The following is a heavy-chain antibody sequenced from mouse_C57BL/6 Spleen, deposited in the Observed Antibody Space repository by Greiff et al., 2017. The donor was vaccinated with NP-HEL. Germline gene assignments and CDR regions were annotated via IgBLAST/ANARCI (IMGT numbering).Heavy chain of an antibody. Sequence: QVQLQQPGAELVKPGASVKLSCKASGYTFTSYWMQWVKQRPGQGLEWIGEIDPSASYTNYNQKFKGKATLTVDTSSSTAYMQLSSLTSEDSAVYYCARRRSYGNYGYFDVWGTGTTVTVSS. CDR3: ARRRSYGNYGYFDV. V-gene: IGHV1-50*01. CDR2: IDPSASYT. D-gene: IGHD2-1*01. J-gene: IGHJ1*03. CDR1: GYTFTSYW.